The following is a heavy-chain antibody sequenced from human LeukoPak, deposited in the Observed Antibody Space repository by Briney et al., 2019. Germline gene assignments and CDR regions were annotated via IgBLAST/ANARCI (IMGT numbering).Heavy chain of an antibody. D-gene: IGHD2-15*01. CDR3: TTRRQDGW. CDR2: IKSKSDGGTI. J-gene: IGHJ4*02. CDR1: GFTFSDAW. Sequence: GGSLRLSCVGSGFTFSDAWMNWVRQAPGKELEWVGRIKSKSDGGTIDYAAPVKGRFTISRDDSRNTLYLQMNSLKTEDTAVYYCTTRRQDGWWGQGTLVTVS. V-gene: IGHV3-15*01.